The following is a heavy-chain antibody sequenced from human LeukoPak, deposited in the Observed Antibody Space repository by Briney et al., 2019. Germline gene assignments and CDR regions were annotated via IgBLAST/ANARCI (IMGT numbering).Heavy chain of an antibody. J-gene: IGHJ6*03. CDR1: GGTFGSYA. CDR2: TIPIFGTA. V-gene: IGHV1-69*01. CDR3: ARVIGYCSSTSCYYYYYYYMDV. D-gene: IGHD2-2*01. Sequence: SVKVSCKASGGTFGSYAISWVRQAPGQGLEWMGGTIPIFGTANYAQKFQGRVTITADESTSTAYMELSSLRSEDTAVYYCARVIGYCSSTSCYYYYYYYMDVWGKGTTVTVSS.